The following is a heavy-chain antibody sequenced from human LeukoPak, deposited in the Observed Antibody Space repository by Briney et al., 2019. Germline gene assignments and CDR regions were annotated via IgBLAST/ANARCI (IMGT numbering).Heavy chain of an antibody. J-gene: IGHJ5*02. CDR3: ARDIGLRKAAPPGWFDP. Sequence: AGGSLRLSCAASGFTFSSYWMSWVRQAPGKGLEWVASIKQDGSEKYCVDSVKGQFTISRDNANNSLYLQMNSLRADDTAVYYCARDIGLRKAAPPGWFDPWGQGALVTVSS. CDR2: IKQDGSEK. D-gene: IGHD6-6*01. CDR1: GFTFSSYW. V-gene: IGHV3-7*01.